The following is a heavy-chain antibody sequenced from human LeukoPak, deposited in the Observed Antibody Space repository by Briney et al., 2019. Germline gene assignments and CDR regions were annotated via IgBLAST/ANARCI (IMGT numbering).Heavy chain of an antibody. D-gene: IGHD2-2*01. CDR2: IWYDGSNK. J-gene: IGHJ6*02. CDR1: GFTFSSYG. CDR3: ARSRTYCSSTSCYLPRYYYYGMDV. Sequence: GGSLRLSCAASGFTFSSYGMHWVRQAPGKGLEGVAVIWYDGSNKYYADSVKGRFTISRDNSKNTLYLQMNSLRAEDTAVYYCARSRTYCSSTSCYLPRYYYYGMDVWGQGTTVTVSS. V-gene: IGHV3-33*01.